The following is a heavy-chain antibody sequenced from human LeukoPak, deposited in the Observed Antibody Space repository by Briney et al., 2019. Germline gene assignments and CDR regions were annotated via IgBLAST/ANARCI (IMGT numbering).Heavy chain of an antibody. CDR3: ARRALVGPWLVTLTDY. CDR2: ISSSGSTI. D-gene: IGHD6-19*01. Sequence: PGGSLRLSCAASGFTFSDYYMSWIRQAPGKGLEWVSYISSSGSTIYYADSVKGRFTISRDNAKNSLYLQMNSLRAEDTAVYYCARRALVGPWLVTLTDYWGQGTLVTVSS. J-gene: IGHJ4*02. CDR1: GFTFSDYY. V-gene: IGHV3-11*04.